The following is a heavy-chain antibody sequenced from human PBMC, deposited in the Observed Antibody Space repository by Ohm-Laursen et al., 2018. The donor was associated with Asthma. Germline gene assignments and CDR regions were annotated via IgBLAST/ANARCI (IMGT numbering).Heavy chain of an antibody. J-gene: IGHJ4*02. CDR2: GGGYYDGGLK. V-gene: IGHV3-30-3*01. Sequence: SLRLSCSASGFTFRSYAMHGVRQAPGKGLEWVAVGGGYYDGGLKYYADSVNGRFTVSRDDSKNTLYLQMNSLRPDDTAVYYCARDVMEWYLPAFDFWGQGTLVTVSS. CDR3: ARDVMEWYLPAFDF. CDR1: GFTFRSYA. D-gene: IGHD3-3*01.